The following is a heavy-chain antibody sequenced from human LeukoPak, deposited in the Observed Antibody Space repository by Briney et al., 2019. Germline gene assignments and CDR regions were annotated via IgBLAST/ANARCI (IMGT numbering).Heavy chain of an antibody. D-gene: IGHD6-13*01. CDR1: GYSFTSCW. CDR3: ARQFGLYSSSFFDY. CDR2: IYPGDSDT. J-gene: IGHJ4*02. V-gene: IGHV5-51*01. Sequence: KIGESLKISCKGSGYSFTSCWIGWVRQMPGKGLEWMGIIYPGDSDTRYSPSFQGQVTISADKSISTAYLQWSSLRASDTAMYYCARQFGLYSSSFFDYWGQGTLVTVSS.